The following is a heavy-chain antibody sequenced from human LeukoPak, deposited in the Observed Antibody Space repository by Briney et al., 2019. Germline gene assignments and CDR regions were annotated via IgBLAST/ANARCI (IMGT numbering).Heavy chain of an antibody. CDR3: ASGRGTIFGVESFDY. CDR2: IIPIFGTA. D-gene: IGHD3-3*01. V-gene: IGHV1-69*05. Sequence: SVKVSCKASGGTFSSYAISWVRQAPGQGLEWMGGIIPIFGTANYAQKFQGRVTITTDGSTSTAYMELSSLRSEDTAVYYCASGRGTIFGVESFDYWGQGTLVTVSS. CDR1: GGTFSSYA. J-gene: IGHJ4*02.